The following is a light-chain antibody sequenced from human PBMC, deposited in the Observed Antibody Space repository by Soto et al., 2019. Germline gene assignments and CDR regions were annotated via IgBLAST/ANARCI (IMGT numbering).Light chain of an antibody. J-gene: IGLJ7*01. V-gene: IGLV3-25*03. CDR2: KDS. CDR3: QSADSSGTGAV. CDR1: ALPKQY. Sequence: SYELTQPPSVSVSPGQTARITCSGDALPKQYAYWYQQKPGQAPVLVIYKDSERPSGIPERFSGSSSGTTVTLTISGVQADDEADYYCQSADSSGTGAVFGGGTQLTVL.